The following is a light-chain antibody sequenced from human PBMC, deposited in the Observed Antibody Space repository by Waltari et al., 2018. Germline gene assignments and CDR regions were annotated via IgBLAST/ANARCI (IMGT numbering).Light chain of an antibody. CDR2: VSSAGSH. J-gene: IGLJ2*01. CDR3: QTWDTGTHVV. V-gene: IGLV4-69*01. CDR1: SGHSSYS. Sequence: QVVLTQSPSAYASLGASVKLTSTLSSGHSSYSIAWHQQQPAKGPRYLTKVSSAGSHQKGDGIPDRFSGSSSGTERYLTISSVQSEDEADYYCQTWDTGTHVVFGGGTKLTVL.